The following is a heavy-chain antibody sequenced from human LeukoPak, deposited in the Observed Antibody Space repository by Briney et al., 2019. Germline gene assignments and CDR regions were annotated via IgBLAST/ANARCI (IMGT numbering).Heavy chain of an antibody. CDR1: GFTVSSNY. V-gene: IGHV3-66*01. Sequence: GSLRLSRAASGFTVSSNYMSWVRQAPGRGLEWVSVIYSGGSTYYADSVKGRFTISRDNSKNTLYLQMNSLRAEDTAVYYCARGGSVAVAGTGWFDPWGQGTLVTVSS. CDR3: ARGGSVAVAGTGWFDP. J-gene: IGHJ5*02. D-gene: IGHD6-19*01. CDR2: IYSGGST.